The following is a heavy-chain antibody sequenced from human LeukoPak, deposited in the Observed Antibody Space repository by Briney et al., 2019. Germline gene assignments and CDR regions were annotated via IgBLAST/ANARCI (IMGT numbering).Heavy chain of an antibody. CDR2: ISYDGSNK. CDR1: GFNFNIYV. Sequence: GRSLSLSCAASGFNFNIYVMHWVRHAPGKGLEWVGVISYDGSNKYYADSVKGRFTISRDNHKNTLYLQMNSLRAEDTAVYYCAKDYYSGSYRYFDCWGERSQVAVCS. J-gene: IGHJ4*02. V-gene: IGHV3-30*18. D-gene: IGHD1-26*01. CDR3: AKDYYSGSYRYFDC.